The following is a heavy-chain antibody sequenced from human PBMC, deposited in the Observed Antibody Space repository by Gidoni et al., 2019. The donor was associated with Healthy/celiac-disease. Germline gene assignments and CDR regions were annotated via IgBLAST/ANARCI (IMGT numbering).Heavy chain of an antibody. Sequence: VQLQESGPGLVKPSATLSLTCAASGYSISSGYYCGWTRQPPGKGLEWIGSIYHSGSTYYNPSLKGRVTISGDTSKNQFSLKLSSVTAADTAVYYCAGVSCSGGSCHFDYWGQGTLVTVSS. D-gene: IGHD2-15*01. CDR1: GYSISSGYY. CDR3: AGVSCSGGSCHFDY. V-gene: IGHV4-38-2*01. J-gene: IGHJ4*02. CDR2: IYHSGST.